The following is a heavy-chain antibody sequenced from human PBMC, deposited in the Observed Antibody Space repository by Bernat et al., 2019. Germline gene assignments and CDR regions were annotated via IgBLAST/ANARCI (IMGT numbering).Heavy chain of an antibody. J-gene: IGHJ4*02. D-gene: IGHD3-22*01. CDR3: ARVLLPYYYDSSGYNFDY. V-gene: IGHV3-33*01. CDR2: IWYDGSNK. CDR1: GFIFSSYG. Sequence: QVQLVESGGGVVQPGRSLRLSCAASGFIFSSYGMHWVRQAPGKGLEWVAVIWYDGSNKYYADSVKGRFTISRDNSKNTLYLKVNSLRAEDTAVYYCARVLLPYYYDSSGYNFDYWGQGTLVTVSS.